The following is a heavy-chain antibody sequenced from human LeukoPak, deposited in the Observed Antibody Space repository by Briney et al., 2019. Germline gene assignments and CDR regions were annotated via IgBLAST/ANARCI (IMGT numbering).Heavy chain of an antibody. Sequence: SETLSLTCAVYGYSISSGYYWGWIRQPPGKGLEWIGTTLHSGSTYYNPSLKSRVTLSVDLSRNQLSLKVTSVTAADTAMYYCARHFCTSTSCYTEGFDYWGQGTLVTVSS. V-gene: IGHV4-38-2*01. CDR2: TLHSGST. CDR3: ARHFCTSTSCYTEGFDY. D-gene: IGHD2-2*02. CDR1: GYSISSGYY. J-gene: IGHJ4*02.